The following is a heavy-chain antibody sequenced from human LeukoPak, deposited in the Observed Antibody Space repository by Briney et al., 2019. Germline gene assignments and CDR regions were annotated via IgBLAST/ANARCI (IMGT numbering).Heavy chain of an antibody. CDR3: ARGPMVGATTDY. CDR1: GGSFSGYY. CDR2: INHSGST. J-gene: IGHJ4*02. V-gene: IGHV4-34*01. Sequence: PSETLSLTCAVSGGSFSGYYWSWIRQPPGKGLEWIGEINHSGSTNYNPSLKSRVTISVDTSKNQFSLKLSSVTAADTAVYYCARGPMVGATTDYWGQGTLVTASS. D-gene: IGHD1-26*01.